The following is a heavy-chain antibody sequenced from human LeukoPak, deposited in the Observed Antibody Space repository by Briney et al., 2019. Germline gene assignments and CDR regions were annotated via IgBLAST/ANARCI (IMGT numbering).Heavy chain of an antibody. Sequence: GGSLRLSCAASGFTFGSSWMHWVRRAPGKGLDWVSRINSDGSSIAYADSVKGRFTISRDNSKNTLYLQMNSLRAEDTAVYYCAKDQEQQLVPDYYYGMDVWGQGTTVTVSS. CDR3: AKDQEQQLVPDYYYGMDV. J-gene: IGHJ6*02. D-gene: IGHD6-13*01. V-gene: IGHV3-74*01. CDR1: GFTFGSSW. CDR2: INSDGSSI.